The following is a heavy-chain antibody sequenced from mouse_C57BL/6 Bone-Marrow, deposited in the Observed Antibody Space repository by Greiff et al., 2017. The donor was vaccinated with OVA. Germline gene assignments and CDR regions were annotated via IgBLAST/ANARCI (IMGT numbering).Heavy chain of an antibody. D-gene: IGHD2-5*01. J-gene: IGHJ1*03. CDR2: IYWDDDK. Sequence: ESGPGILQSSQTLSLTCSFSGFSLSTSGMGVSWIRQPSGKGLEWLAHIYWDDDKRYNPSLKSRLTISQDTSRNQVFLKITSVDTADTATCYCARRAPAGYYSNYVWYFDVWGTGTTVTVSS. CDR3: ARRAPAGYYSNYVWYFDV. V-gene: IGHV8-12*01. CDR1: GFSLSTSGMG.